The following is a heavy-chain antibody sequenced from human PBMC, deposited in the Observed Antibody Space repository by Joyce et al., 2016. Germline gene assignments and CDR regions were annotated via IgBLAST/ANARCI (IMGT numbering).Heavy chain of an antibody. CDR3: ARAVTKGTVDY. V-gene: IGHV3-7*01. Sequence: EVQLVESGGGLVQPGGSLRLSCAASGFNFGIYWMSWVRHVPGKGLEWVANINQDGSEKYYVDSMDGRFTISRDNAKNSLYLQMNSLRVEDTAVYYCARAVTKGTVDYWGQGTLVTVSS. CDR1: GFNFGIYW. CDR2: INQDGSEK. J-gene: IGHJ4*02. D-gene: IGHD4-17*01.